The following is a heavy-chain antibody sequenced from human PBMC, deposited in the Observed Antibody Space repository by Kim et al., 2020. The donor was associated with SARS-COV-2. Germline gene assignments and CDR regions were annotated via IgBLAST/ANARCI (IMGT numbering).Heavy chain of an antibody. CDR2: INSDGSST. D-gene: IGHD2-21*02. V-gene: IGHV3-74*01. Sequence: GGSLRLSCAASGFTFSSYWMHWVRQAPGKGLVWVSRINSDGSSTSYADSVKGRFTISRDNAKNTLYLQMNSLRAEDTAVYYCARGEAYCGGDCYSGIDYWGQGTLVTVSS. J-gene: IGHJ4*02. CDR1: GFTFSSYW. CDR3: ARGEAYCGGDCYSGIDY.